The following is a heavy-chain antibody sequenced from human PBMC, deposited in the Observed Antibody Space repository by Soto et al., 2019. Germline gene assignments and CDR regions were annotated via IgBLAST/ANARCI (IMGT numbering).Heavy chain of an antibody. CDR2: ISYDGSNK. CDR3: AKDWGGYYDSSGYRLSAFDI. CDR1: GFTFSSYG. Sequence: GGSLRLSCAASGFTFSSYGMHWVRQAPGKGLEWVAVISYDGSNKYYADSVKGRFTISRDNSKNTLYLQMNSLRAEDTAVYYCAKDWGGYYDSSGYRLSAFDIWGQGTMVSLSS. D-gene: IGHD3-22*01. J-gene: IGHJ3*02. V-gene: IGHV3-30*18.